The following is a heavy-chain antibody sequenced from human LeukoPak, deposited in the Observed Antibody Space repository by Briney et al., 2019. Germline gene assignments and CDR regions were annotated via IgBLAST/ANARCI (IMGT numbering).Heavy chain of an antibody. D-gene: IGHD6-19*01. Sequence: SETLSLTCTVSGGSISSYYWSWIRQPPGKGLEWIGYIYYSGSTNYNPSLMSRGTISVDTSKNQFSLKLSSVTAADTAVYYCARVIAVAGPSAPYDYWGQGTLVTVSS. V-gene: IGHV4-59*01. CDR2: IYYSGST. CDR3: ARVIAVAGPSAPYDY. CDR1: GGSISSYY. J-gene: IGHJ4*02.